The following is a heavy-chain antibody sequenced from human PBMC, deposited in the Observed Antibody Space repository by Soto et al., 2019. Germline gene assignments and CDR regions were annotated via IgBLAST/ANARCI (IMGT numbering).Heavy chain of an antibody. CDR1: GGSISSGDYY. V-gene: IGHV4-30-4*01. Sequence: PSETLSLTCTVSGGSISSGDYYWSWIRQPPGKGLEWIGYIYYSGSTYYNPSLKSRVTISVDTSKNQFSLKLSSVTAADTAVYYCARAKQESSGYSDYWGQGTLVTVSS. CDR3: ARAKQESSGYSDY. D-gene: IGHD3-22*01. J-gene: IGHJ4*02. CDR2: IYYSGST.